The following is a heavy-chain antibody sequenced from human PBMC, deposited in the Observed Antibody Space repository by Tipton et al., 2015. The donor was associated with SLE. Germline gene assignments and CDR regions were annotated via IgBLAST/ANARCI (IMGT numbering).Heavy chain of an antibody. V-gene: IGHV4-39*02. CDR1: GGSVSSGSYY. Sequence: TLSLTCTVSGGSVSSGSYYWGWIRQPPGKGLEWIGSVSYSGSTYYNSSLKSRATISADTSKNLFSLKLSSVTAADMAVYYCARRSLLAVPKWGQGTLVTVSS. D-gene: IGHD6-19*01. CDR3: ARRSLLAVPK. CDR2: VSYSGST. J-gene: IGHJ4*02.